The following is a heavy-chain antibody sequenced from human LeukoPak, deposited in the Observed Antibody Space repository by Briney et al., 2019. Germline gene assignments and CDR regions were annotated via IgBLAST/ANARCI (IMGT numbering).Heavy chain of an antibody. CDR2: IYSGGTT. CDR3: ARVLGDCYDTPFGI. D-gene: IGHD3-3*01. Sequence: GGSLRLTCAATGFADSKVHMTGVRQAPGKGLEWVSIIYSGGTTYYADSVKGRFSISRDDSKNALHLQMNSLRAEDTAVYYWARVLGDCYDTPFGIWGQGTMVTVSS. J-gene: IGHJ3*02. CDR1: GFADSKVH. V-gene: IGHV3-66*01.